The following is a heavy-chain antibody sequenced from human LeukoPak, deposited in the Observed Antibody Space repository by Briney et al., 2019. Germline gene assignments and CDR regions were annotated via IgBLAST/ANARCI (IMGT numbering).Heavy chain of an antibody. V-gene: IGHV4-59*01. Sequence: SETLLLTCIVSGASIIRYDWNWLRQPPGKGLEWIGYLFYSGGTNYNPSLKSRVTISVDTPKNQFPLKLSSVTAPNTAVYSCARLRGTAAAFCGMAVWGQRATCTVAS. CDR1: GASIIRYD. J-gene: IGHJ6*01. D-gene: IGHD6-25*01. CDR3: ARLRGTAAAFCGMAV. CDR2: LFYSGGT.